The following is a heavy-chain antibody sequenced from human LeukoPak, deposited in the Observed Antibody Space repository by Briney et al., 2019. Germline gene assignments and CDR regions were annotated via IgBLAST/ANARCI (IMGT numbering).Heavy chain of an antibody. Sequence: GGSLRLSCAASGFTFDDYGMSWVRQAPGKGLEWVSGINWNGGSAGYADSVKGRFTISRDNAKKSLYLQMNSLRAEDTALYYCARAGSSGYYSGYWGQGTLVTVSS. V-gene: IGHV3-20*04. CDR3: ARAGSSGYYSGY. CDR2: INWNGGSA. D-gene: IGHD3-22*01. J-gene: IGHJ4*02. CDR1: GFTFDDYG.